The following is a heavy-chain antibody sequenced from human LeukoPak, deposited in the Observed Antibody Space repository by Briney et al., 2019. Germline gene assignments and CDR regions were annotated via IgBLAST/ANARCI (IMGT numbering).Heavy chain of an antibody. CDR2: ITSTTNYM. CDR3: ARDLAPDYDILTGTDAFDI. CDR1: GFTFTNYN. J-gene: IGHJ3*02. V-gene: IGHV3-21*01. D-gene: IGHD3-9*01. Sequence: PGGSLRLSCAASGFTFTNYNMNWVRQAPGKGLEWVSSITSTTNYMDYADSVKGRFTISRDNAKNSLYLQMNSLRAEDTAVYYCARDLAPDYDILTGTDAFDIWGQGTMVTVSS.